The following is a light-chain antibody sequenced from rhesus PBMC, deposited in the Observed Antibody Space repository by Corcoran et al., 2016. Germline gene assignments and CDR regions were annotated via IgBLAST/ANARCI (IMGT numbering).Light chain of an antibody. Sequence: DIQMTQSPSALSASVGDRVTITCRASQGINNDLAWYQQKPGETPRLLIYEASILQSGIPSRFSGSGSETDFTLTISSLQPEDFATYYCQHYYSTPPYMYSFGQGTKVEIK. J-gene: IGKJ2*01. V-gene: IGKV1S8*01. CDR1: QGINND. CDR3: QHYYSTPPYMYS. CDR2: EAS.